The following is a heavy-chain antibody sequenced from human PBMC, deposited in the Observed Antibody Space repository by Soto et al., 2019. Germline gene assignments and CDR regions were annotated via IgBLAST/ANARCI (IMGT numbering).Heavy chain of an antibody. V-gene: IGHV1-3*01. CDR1: GYTFTNYT. CDR3: ARNSYDSSGLVP. CDR2: INAGNGDT. D-gene: IGHD3-22*01. J-gene: IGHJ4*02. Sequence: ASVKVSCKASGYTFTNYTIHWVRQAPGQRLEWMGWINAGNGDTKYSQKFQGRVAITRDTSASTAYMELSSLRSEDTAVYCCARNSYDSSGLVPWGQGTLVTVSS.